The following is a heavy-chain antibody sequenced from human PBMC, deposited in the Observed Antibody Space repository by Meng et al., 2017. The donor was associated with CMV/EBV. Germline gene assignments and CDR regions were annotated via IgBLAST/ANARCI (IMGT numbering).Heavy chain of an antibody. J-gene: IGHJ3*02. Sequence: ASVKVSCKASGYTFTSYGISWVRQAPGQGLEWMGWISAYNGNTNYAQKLQGRVTITADKSTSTAYMELSSLRSEDTAVYYCASRKWELLRGIAFDIWGQGTMVTVSS. CDR1: GYTFTSYG. CDR3: ASRKWELLRGIAFDI. CDR2: ISAYNGNT. V-gene: IGHV1-18*01. D-gene: IGHD1-26*01.